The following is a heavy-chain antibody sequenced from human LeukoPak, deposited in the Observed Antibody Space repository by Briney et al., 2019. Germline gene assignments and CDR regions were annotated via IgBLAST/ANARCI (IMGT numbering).Heavy chain of an antibody. V-gene: IGHV3-30*14. CDR3: ARENLHGNSYGWDFDY. D-gene: IGHD5-18*01. CDR1: GFNLMGYA. Sequence: RRSPRVSRAASGFNLMGYAVHWVPPAPRKGLEWVADITYDGTKKHYADSVKGRLTLSRDKSQKTLYLQMKSLRTEDTAMYYSARENLHGNSYGWDFDYWGVGTLVTVSS. CDR2: ITYDGTKK. J-gene: IGHJ4*02.